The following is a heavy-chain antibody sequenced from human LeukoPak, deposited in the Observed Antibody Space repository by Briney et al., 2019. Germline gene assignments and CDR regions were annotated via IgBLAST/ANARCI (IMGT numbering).Heavy chain of an antibody. CDR3: ARAPFDHSSGYCAFDS. D-gene: IGHD3-22*01. Sequence: GGSLRLSCAASGFTFSRNWMHWVRQAPGKGLVWVSRINSDGSTTNYADSVKGRFTISRDNAKNTLYLQMSSLRAEDTAVYYCARAPFDHSSGYCAFDSWGQGTLVTVSS. CDR2: INSDGSTT. J-gene: IGHJ4*02. V-gene: IGHV3-74*01. CDR1: GFTFSRNW.